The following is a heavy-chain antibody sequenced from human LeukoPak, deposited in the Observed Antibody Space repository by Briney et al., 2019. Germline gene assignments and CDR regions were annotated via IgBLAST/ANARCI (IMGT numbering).Heavy chain of an antibody. V-gene: IGHV3-21*01. CDR3: ARDFYDSSGYYYDY. CDR2: ITSSGAYI. D-gene: IGHD3-22*01. CDR1: GFTFNNYN. J-gene: IGHJ4*02. Sequence: GGSLRLSCAASGFTFNNYNMNWVRQAPGKALEWVSSITSSGAYIFYADSVKGRFTISRDNAKDSLYLQMNSLGPEDTAVYYCARDFYDSSGYYYDYWGQGTLVTVSS.